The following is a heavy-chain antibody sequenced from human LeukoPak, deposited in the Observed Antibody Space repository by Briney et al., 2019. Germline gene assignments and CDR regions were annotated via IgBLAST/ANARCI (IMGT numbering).Heavy chain of an antibody. CDR2: ISSSSSTI. D-gene: IGHD1-14*01. CDR3: ARGKTDFDY. Sequence: PGGSLRLSCAASGFTFSSYEMNWVRQAPGKGLEWVSYISSSSSTIYYADSVKGRFTISRDNAKNSLYLQMNSLRAEDTAVYYCARGKTDFDYWGQGTLVTVSS. J-gene: IGHJ4*02. CDR1: GFTFSSYE. V-gene: IGHV3-48*01.